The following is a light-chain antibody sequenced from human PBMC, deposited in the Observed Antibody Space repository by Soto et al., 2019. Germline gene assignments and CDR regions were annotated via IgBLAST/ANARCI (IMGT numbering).Light chain of an antibody. Sequence: EIVLTQSPGTLSFSPGERATLSWRASQSLSSNYLAWYQQKPGQAPRLLIYGASSRATGIPDRFSGSGSGTDFTLTISRLEPEDFAVFYCHQCDSSPWTFGQGTKVDI. V-gene: IGKV3-20*01. CDR3: HQCDSSPWT. CDR2: GAS. J-gene: IGKJ1*01. CDR1: QSLSSNY.